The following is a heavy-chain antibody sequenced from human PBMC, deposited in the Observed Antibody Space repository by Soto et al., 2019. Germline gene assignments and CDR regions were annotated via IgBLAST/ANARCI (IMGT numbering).Heavy chain of an antibody. Sequence: SAILSLTCTFADGSLRSYYWSWIRQPAGKGLEWIGRIYTSGGTNYNPSLKSRVTMSVDTSKNQFSLKLSSVTAADTAVYYCARELELGYYGMDGWGQGTTVTVS. J-gene: IGHJ6*02. V-gene: IGHV4-4*07. CDR1: DGSLRSYY. D-gene: IGHD1-7*01. CDR2: IYTSGGT. CDR3: ARELELGYYGMDG.